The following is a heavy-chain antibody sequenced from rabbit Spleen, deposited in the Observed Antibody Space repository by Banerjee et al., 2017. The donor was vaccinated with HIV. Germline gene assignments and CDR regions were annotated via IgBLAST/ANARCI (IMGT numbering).Heavy chain of an antibody. J-gene: IGHJ4*01. CDR2: VYTGNDKT. V-gene: IGHV1S40*01. CDR3: ARSPSFGTTL. D-gene: IGHD5-1*01. Sequence: VESGGGLVKPGASLTLTCKASGFSFSRAYDMCWVRQAPGKGLEWIACVYTGNDKTYYASWAKGRFTISKTSSTTVTLQMTSLTVADTATYFCARSPSFGTTLWGPGTLVTVS. CDR1: GFSFSRAYD.